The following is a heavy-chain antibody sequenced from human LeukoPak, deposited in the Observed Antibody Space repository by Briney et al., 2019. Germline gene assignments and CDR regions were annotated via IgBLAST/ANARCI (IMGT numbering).Heavy chain of an antibody. CDR1: GYTFTSYY. CDR2: INPSGGST. CDR3: AKVGIVGANVGYYFDY. J-gene: IGHJ4*02. Sequence: ASVKVSCKASGYTFTSYYMHWVRQAPGQGLEWMGIINPSGGSTSYAQKFQGRVTMTRDTSTSTVYMELSSLRSEDTAVYYCAKVGIVGANVGYYFDYWGQGTLVTVSS. D-gene: IGHD1-26*01. V-gene: IGHV1-46*01.